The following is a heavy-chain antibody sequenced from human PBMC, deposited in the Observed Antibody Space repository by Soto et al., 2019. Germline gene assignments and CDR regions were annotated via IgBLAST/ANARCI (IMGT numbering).Heavy chain of an antibody. D-gene: IGHD5-12*01. J-gene: IGHJ5*02. CDR3: AASGTAWYNWFDP. CDR1: GGSMTSYY. CDR2: IYHGGST. Sequence: SETLSLTCSVSGGSMTSYYWNWMRQSTGKGLEWIGYIYHGGSTNYNPSFESRVTMSLDTSKNHVSLRLTSVTAADTGVYYCAASGTAWYNWFDPWGQGTLVTVSS. V-gene: IGHV4-59*01.